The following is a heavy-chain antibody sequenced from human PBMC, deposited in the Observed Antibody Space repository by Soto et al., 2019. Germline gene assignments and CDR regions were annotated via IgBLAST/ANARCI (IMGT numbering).Heavy chain of an antibody. J-gene: IGHJ4*02. Sequence: QVHLVQSGAEVQRPGSSVKVSCQASGGTFSNSAITWVRQAPGQGLEWVGMIIPIFGSTNYAQKFQGRFTITAEQSSSTSSLGLSRLRSEHTAVYYCANPSGLLGKYRALPDNWGQGTLVIVSS. D-gene: IGHD5-12*01. CDR1: GGTFSNSA. CDR2: IIPIFGST. CDR3: ANPSGLLGKYRALPDN. V-gene: IGHV1-69*18.